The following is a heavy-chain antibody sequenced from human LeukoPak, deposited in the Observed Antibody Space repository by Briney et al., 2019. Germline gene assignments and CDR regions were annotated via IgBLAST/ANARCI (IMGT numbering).Heavy chain of an antibody. CDR2: LTGGSGAK. D-gene: IGHD6-19*01. CDR3: AKDTPLTTYTSGWSSNSFDY. J-gene: IGHJ4*02. V-gene: IGHV3-23*01. Sequence: GGPLSLPCTLSGFTFSSFAMIGVRQAPGKGLEGVSTLTGGSGAKYYADSVKGRFTLSRDNSKDTLYLPMHSLRAEDTAVYFCAKDTPLTTYTSGWSSNSFDYWGQGTLVAVSS. CDR1: GFTFSSFA.